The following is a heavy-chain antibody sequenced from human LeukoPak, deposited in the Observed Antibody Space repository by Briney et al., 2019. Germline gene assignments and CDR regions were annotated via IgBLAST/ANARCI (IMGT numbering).Heavy chain of an antibody. D-gene: IGHD2-15*01. V-gene: IGHV1-18*01. CDR3: ARGRGRGVVVVAAKPGGAFDI. Sequence: GASVKVSCKASGYTFTSYGISWVRQAPGQGLEWMGWISAYNGSTNYAQKLQGRVTMTTDTSTSTAYMELRSLRSDDTAVYYCARGRGRGVVVVAAKPGGAFDIWGQGTMITVSS. CDR1: GYTFTSYG. J-gene: IGHJ3*02. CDR2: ISAYNGST.